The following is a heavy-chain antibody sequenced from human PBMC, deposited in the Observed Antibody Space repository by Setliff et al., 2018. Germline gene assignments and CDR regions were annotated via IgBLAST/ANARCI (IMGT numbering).Heavy chain of an antibody. CDR1: GFTFSGYW. CDR3: ASAGHSGSWFPFDAFHI. Sequence: GGSLRLSCAASGFTFSGYWMSWVRQTPGKGLECVANIKHDGSEKYYVDSVKGRFTISRDNAKNSLYLQMNSLRAEDTAVYYCASAGHSGSWFPFDAFHIWGQGTMVTVSS. J-gene: IGHJ3*02. CDR2: IKHDGSEK. V-gene: IGHV3-7*01. D-gene: IGHD6-13*01.